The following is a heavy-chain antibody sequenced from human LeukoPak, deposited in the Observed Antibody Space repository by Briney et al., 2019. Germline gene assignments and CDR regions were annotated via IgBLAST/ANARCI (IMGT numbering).Heavy chain of an antibody. J-gene: IGHJ3*02. CDR3: ARGLASSSSSDAFDI. CDR1: GFTFSSYS. D-gene: IGHD6-6*01. CDR2: ISSSSSYI. Sequence: GGSLRLSCAASGFTFSSYSMHWVRQAPAKGLEWVSSISSSSSYIYYADSVKGRFTISRDNAKNTLYLQMNSLRAEDTAVYYCARGLASSSSSDAFDIWGQGTMATVSS. V-gene: IGHV3-21*01.